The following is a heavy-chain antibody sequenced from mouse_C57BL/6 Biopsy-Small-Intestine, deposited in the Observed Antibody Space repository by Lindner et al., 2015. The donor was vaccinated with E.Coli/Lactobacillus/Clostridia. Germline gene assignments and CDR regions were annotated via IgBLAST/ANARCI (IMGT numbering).Heavy chain of an antibody. CDR1: GYTFSAYG. CDR3: ARGIPTTGLDI. V-gene: IGHV1-84*01. Sequence: SVKVSCKASGYTFSAYGVTWVRQAPGQGLEWMGWINPLDGNAKYAQKFQGSVTMTMDTPTNTAYMELRSLSSDDTALFFSARGIPTTGLDIWGLGTMVTV. D-gene: IGHD1-1*01. J-gene: IGHJ1*01. CDR2: INPLDGNA.